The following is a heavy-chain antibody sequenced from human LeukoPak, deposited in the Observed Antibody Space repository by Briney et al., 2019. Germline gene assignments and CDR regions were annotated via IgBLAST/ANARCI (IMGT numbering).Heavy chain of an antibody. J-gene: IGHJ4*02. D-gene: IGHD3-10*01. CDR1: GFTFSSYA. CDR2: ISSSGGST. Sequence: GGSLRLSCAASGFTFSSYAMNWVRQAPGKGLEWVSAISSSGGSTYYADSVRGRFTIFRDNSKNTLYLQMNSLSAEDTAVYYCAKGWGDLDYWGQGTLVTVSS. CDR3: AKGWGDLDY. V-gene: IGHV3-23*01.